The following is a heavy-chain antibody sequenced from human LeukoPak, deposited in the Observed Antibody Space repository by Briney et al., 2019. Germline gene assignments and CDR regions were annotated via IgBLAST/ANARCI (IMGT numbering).Heavy chain of an antibody. J-gene: IGHJ4*02. CDR1: GFTFSNYE. D-gene: IGHD1-26*01. CDR3: ARDEAGATGSFDY. CDR2: IGTGGRSI. V-gene: IGHV3-48*03. Sequence: GSLRLSCATSGFTFSNYEMNWVRQAPGKGLEWLSYIGTGGRSIYYADSVKGRFTISRDDVKNSLDLQMDSLRAEDTAVYYCARDEAGATGSFDYWGQGAQVTVSS.